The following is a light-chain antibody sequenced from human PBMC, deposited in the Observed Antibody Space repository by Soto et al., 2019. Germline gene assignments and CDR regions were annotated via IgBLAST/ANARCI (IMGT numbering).Light chain of an antibody. Sequence: EIVLTQSTASLSLSPGERATLSCRASQSVSSYLAWYQQKPGQAPRLLIYDASNRATGIPARFSGSGSGTDFTLTISSLEPEDVAVDDCQQRSNWPSFGQGTRLEIK. CDR1: QSVSSY. CDR2: DAS. V-gene: IGKV3-11*01. J-gene: IGKJ5*01. CDR3: QQRSNWPS.